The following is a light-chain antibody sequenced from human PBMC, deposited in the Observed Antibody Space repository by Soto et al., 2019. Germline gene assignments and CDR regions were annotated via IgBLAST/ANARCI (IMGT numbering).Light chain of an antibody. CDR1: QGISSY. CDR2: AAS. CDR3: QQLNNYPRT. J-gene: IGKJ2*01. Sequence: IQLTQSPSSLSASVGDRVTITCRASQGISSYLAWYQQKPGKAPKLLIYAASTLQSGVPSRFSGSGSGTDFTLNIRSLQPEDFATYYCQQLNNYPRTFGQGTKLEIK. V-gene: IGKV1-9*01.